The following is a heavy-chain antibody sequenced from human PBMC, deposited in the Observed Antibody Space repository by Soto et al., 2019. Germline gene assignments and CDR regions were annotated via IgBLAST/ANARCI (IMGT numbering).Heavy chain of an antibody. CDR2: ISGSGGST. V-gene: IGHV3-23*01. CDR3: AKSREPYQNYYYYMDV. CDR1: GFTFSSYA. Sequence: GGSLRLSCAASGFTFSSYAMSWVRQAPGKGLEWVSAISGSGGSTYYADSVKGRFTISRDNSKNTLYLQMNSLRAEDTAVYYCAKSREPYQNYYYYMDVWGKGTTVTVSS. J-gene: IGHJ6*03. D-gene: IGHD1-26*01.